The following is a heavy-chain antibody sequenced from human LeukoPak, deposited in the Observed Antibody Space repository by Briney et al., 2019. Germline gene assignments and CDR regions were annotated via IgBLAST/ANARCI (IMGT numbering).Heavy chain of an antibody. CDR3: AGQYYDFWSGQNWFDP. CDR2: IYYSGST. Sequence: PSETLSLTCTVSGGSISSSSYYWGWIRQPPGKGLEWIGSIYYSGSTYYNPSLKSRVTISVDTSKNQFSLKLSSVTAADTAVYYCAGQYYDFWSGQNWFDPWGQGTLVTVSS. CDR1: GGSISSSSYY. J-gene: IGHJ5*02. D-gene: IGHD3-3*01. V-gene: IGHV4-39*01.